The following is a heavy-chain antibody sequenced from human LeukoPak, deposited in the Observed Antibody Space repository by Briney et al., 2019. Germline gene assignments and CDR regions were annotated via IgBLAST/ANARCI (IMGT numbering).Heavy chain of an antibody. CDR1: GYTLTELS. V-gene: IGHV1-24*01. Sequence: ASVKVFCKVSGYTLTELSMHWVRQAPGKGLEWMGGFDPEDGETIYAQKFQGRVTMTEDTSTDTAYMELSSLRSEDTAVYYCATDPFVVVPAANYWGQGTLVTVSS. CDR3: ATDPFVVVPAANY. J-gene: IGHJ4*02. CDR2: FDPEDGET. D-gene: IGHD2-2*01.